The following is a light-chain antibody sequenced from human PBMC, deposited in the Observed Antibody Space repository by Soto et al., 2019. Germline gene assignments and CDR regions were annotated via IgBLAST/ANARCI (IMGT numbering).Light chain of an antibody. CDR1: SSDVGGYNY. J-gene: IGLJ2*01. Sequence: QSALTQPASVSGSPGQSIAISCTGTSSDVGGYNYVSWYQQHPGKAPKLIIYDVSNRPSGVSNRLSGSKSGNTASLTISGLQAEDEADYYCSSYTRSSTVVFGLGTTLTVL. CDR3: SSYTRSSTVV. V-gene: IGLV2-14*03. CDR2: DVS.